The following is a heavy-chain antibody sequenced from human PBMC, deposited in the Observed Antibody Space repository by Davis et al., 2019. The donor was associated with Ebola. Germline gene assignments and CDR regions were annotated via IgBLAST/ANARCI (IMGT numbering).Heavy chain of an antibody. Sequence: GESLKISCKGSGYSFTSYWSGWVRQMPGKGLEWMGIIYPGDSDTRYSPSFQGQVTISADKSISTAYLQWSSLKASDTAMYYCARRGSTMFNWFDPWGQGTLVTVSS. CDR3: ARRGSTMFNWFDP. D-gene: IGHD3-10*02. CDR2: IYPGDSDT. J-gene: IGHJ5*02. CDR1: GYSFTSYW. V-gene: IGHV5-51*01.